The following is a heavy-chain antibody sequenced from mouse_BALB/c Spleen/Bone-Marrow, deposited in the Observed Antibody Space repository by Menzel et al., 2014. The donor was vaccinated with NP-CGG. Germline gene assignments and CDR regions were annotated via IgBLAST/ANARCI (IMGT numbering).Heavy chain of an antibody. Sequence: QVQLQQSGPELVKPGASVTISCKASGHNFTSYYIHWVKQRPGQGLEWIGWIYPGNVNTKYNEKFRGKATLTADKSSTTASVQRSSRTSEDSAVYFCARSGAAAIDDKAPAPSVTLSS. V-gene: IGHV1S56*01. CDR2: IYPGNVNT. CDR3: ARSGAAAIDD. CDR1: GHNFTSYY. J-gene: IGHJ4*01.